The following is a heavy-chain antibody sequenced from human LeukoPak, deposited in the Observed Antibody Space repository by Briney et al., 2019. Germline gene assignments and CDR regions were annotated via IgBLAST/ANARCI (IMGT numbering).Heavy chain of an antibody. J-gene: IGHJ3*02. CDR2: INSDGSST. D-gene: IGHD5-18*01. CDR1: GFTFSSYW. V-gene: IGHV3-74*01. CDR3: VRATAAFDI. Sequence: GGSLRLSCAASGFTFSSYWMHWVRQAPGKGLVWVSRINSDGSSTFYADSVKGRFTISRDNAKNTLYLQMNSLRADDTAVYYCVRATAAFDIWGQGTMVTVSS.